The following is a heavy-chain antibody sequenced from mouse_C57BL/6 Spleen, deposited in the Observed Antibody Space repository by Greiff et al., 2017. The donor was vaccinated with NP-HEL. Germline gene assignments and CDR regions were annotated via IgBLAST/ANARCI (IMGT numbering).Heavy chain of an antibody. D-gene: IGHD2-4*01. CDR2: IDPETGGT. J-gene: IGHJ1*03. Sequence: ESGAELVRPGASVTLSCKASGYTFTDYEMHWVKQTPVHGLEWIGAIDPETGGTAYNQKFKGKAILTADKSSSTAYMELRSLTSEDSAVYYCTRGRLRGWYFDVWGTGTTVTVSS. CDR3: TRGRLRGWYFDV. CDR1: GYTFTDYE. V-gene: IGHV1-15*01.